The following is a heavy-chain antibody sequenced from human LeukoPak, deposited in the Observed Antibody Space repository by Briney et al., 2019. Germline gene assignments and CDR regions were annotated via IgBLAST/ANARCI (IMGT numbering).Heavy chain of an antibody. Sequence: GGSLRLSCAASGFTFTNYAMSWVRQAPGKGLEWVSAISGRGDYTYYADSVKGRFTISRDNSKNTLYVQMNSLSAEDTAVYYCARGGIVGVPFDYWGQGTLVTVSS. V-gene: IGHV3-23*01. CDR2: ISGRGDYT. CDR1: GFTFTNYA. J-gene: IGHJ4*02. D-gene: IGHD1-26*01. CDR3: ARGGIVGVPFDY.